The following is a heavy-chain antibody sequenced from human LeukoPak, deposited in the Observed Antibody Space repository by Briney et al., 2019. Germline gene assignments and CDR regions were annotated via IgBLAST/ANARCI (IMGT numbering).Heavy chain of an antibody. V-gene: IGHV4-61*01. Sequence: SETLSLTCTVSGGSISTSNYYWSWIRQPPGKGLEWIGYIYYSGSTNYNPSLKSRVTISVDTSKNQFSLKLSSVTAADTAVYYCARFDYGGNSVESETPTYFDYWGQGTLVTVSS. CDR2: IYYSGST. J-gene: IGHJ4*02. D-gene: IGHD4-23*01. CDR3: ARFDYGGNSVESETPTYFDY. CDR1: GGSISTSNYY.